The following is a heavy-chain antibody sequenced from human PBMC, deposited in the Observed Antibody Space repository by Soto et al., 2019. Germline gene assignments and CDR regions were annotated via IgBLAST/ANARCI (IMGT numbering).Heavy chain of an antibody. J-gene: IGHJ4*02. CDR2: IYHSGST. V-gene: IGHV4-59*06. Sequence: SETLSLTCTVSGCSISSYSWSWIRQPPGKGLEWIGYIYHSGSTYYNPSLKSRVTISVDTSKNQFSLKLSSVTAADTAVYYCARSPVSKGGTMIVVVTFDYWGQGTLVTVSS. CDR3: ARSPVSKGGTMIVVVTFDY. CDR1: GCSISSYS. D-gene: IGHD3-22*01.